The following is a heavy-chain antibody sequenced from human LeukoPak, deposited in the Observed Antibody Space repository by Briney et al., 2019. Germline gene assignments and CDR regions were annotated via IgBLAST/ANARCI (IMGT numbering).Heavy chain of an antibody. Sequence: PGGSLRLSCAASGFTFNTHGMHWVRQAPGKGLEWVAAIWFDGSVKHYSDAVKGRFTISRDNSKNTLYLQMGSLRAEDMAVYYCVSAPDSYGHYWGQGTLVTVSS. J-gene: IGHJ4*02. D-gene: IGHD5-18*01. V-gene: IGHV3-33*08. CDR2: IWFDGSVK. CDR1: GFTFNTHG. CDR3: VSAPDSYGHY.